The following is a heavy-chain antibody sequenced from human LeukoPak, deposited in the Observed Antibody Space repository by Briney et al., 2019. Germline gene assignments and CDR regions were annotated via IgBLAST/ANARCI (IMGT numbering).Heavy chain of an antibody. CDR2: INPNSGGT. CDR1: GYTFTGYY. CDR3: APARSGWYNWFDP. Sequence: ASVKVSCKASGYTFTGYYMHWVRQAPGQGPEWMGWINPNSGGTNYAQKFQGRVTMTRDTSISTAYMELSRLRSDDTAVYYCAPARSGWYNWFDPWGQGTLVTVSS. V-gene: IGHV1-2*02. J-gene: IGHJ5*02. D-gene: IGHD6-19*01.